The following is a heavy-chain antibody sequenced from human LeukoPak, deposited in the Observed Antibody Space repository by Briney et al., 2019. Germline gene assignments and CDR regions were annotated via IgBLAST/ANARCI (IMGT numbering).Heavy chain of an antibody. V-gene: IGHV1-2*02. CDR3: ARVPHSSGCLDY. J-gene: IGHJ4*02. CDR1: GYTFTGYY. D-gene: IGHD6-19*01. Sequence: ASVEVSCKASGYTFTGYYMHWVRQAPGQGLEWMGWINPNSGGTNYAQKFQGRVTMTRDTSISTAYMELSRLRSDDTAVYYCARVPHSSGCLDYWGQGTLVSVSS. CDR2: INPNSGGT.